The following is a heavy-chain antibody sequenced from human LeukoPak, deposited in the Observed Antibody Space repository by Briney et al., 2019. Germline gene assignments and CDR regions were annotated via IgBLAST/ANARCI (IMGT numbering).Heavy chain of an antibody. J-gene: IGHJ4*02. D-gene: IGHD1-1*01. CDR2: IYSGGST. CDR3: ARGVPRVHTRFDY. V-gene: IGHV3-66*02. Sequence: GGSLRLSCAASGFTVSSNYMSWVRQAPRKGLEWVSVIYSGGSTYYADSVKGRFTISRDNSKNTLYLQMNSLRAEDTAVYYCARGVPRVHTRFDYWGQGTLVTVSS. CDR1: GFTVSSNY.